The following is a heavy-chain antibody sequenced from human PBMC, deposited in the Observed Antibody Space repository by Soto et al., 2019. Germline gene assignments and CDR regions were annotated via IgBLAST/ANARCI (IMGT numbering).Heavy chain of an antibody. CDR3: ARDFLGSSGWPAFDY. Sequence: EVQLVESGGGLIQPGGSLRLSCAASGFTVSSNYMSWVRQAPGKGLEWVSVIYSGGSTYYADSVKGRFIISRDNSKNTLYLQMNSLRAEDTAVYYCARDFLGSSGWPAFDYWGQGTLVTVSS. J-gene: IGHJ4*02. D-gene: IGHD6-19*01. CDR2: IYSGGST. V-gene: IGHV3-53*01. CDR1: GFTVSSNY.